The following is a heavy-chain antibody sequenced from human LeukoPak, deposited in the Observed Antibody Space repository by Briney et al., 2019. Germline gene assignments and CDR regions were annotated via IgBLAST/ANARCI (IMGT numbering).Heavy chain of an antibody. Sequence: GESLKISCKGSGYSFTSYWIGWVRQMPGKGLEWMGIIYPGDSDTRYSPSFQGQVTISADKSISTAYPQWSSLKASDTAMYYCARIPTYYYGSGSYYYPEFDYWGQGTLVTVSS. CDR1: GYSFTSYW. J-gene: IGHJ4*02. D-gene: IGHD3-10*01. V-gene: IGHV5-51*01. CDR2: IYPGDSDT. CDR3: ARIPTYYYGSGSYYYPEFDY.